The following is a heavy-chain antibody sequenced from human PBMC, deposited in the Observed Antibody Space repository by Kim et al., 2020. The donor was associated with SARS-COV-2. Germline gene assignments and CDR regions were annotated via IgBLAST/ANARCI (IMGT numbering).Heavy chain of an antibody. J-gene: IGHJ6*02. CDR1: GYSFTSYW. D-gene: IGHD6-13*01. Sequence: GESLKISCKGSGYSFTSYWIGWVRQMPGKGLEWMGIIYPGDSDTRYSPSFQGQVTIPADKSISTAYLQWSSLKASDTAMYYCARGPRGGPTSSSWEINYYYNYGMDVWGQGTTVTVSS. CDR3: ARGPRGGPTSSSWEINYYYNYGMDV. V-gene: IGHV5-51*01. CDR2: IYPGDSDT.